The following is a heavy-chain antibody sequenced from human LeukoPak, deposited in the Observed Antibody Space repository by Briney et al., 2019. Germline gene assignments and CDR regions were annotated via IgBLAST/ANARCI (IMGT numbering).Heavy chain of an antibody. CDR3: ALGSGYDSNFDY. J-gene: IGHJ4*02. CDR2: INPNSGGT. CDR1: GYTFTGYY. D-gene: IGHD5-12*01. Sequence: ASVKVSCKASGYTFTGYYMHWVRQAPGQGLGWMGWINPNSGGTNYAQKFQGRVTMTRDTSTSTAYMELSRLRSDDTAVYYCALGSGYDSNFDYWGQGTLVTVSS. V-gene: IGHV1-2*02.